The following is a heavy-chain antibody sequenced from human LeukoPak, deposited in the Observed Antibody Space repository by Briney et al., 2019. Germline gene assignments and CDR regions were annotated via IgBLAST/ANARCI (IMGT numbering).Heavy chain of an antibody. V-gene: IGHV3-30-3*01. CDR3: AREGDSSGWYDLDY. D-gene: IGHD6-19*01. CDR1: GFMFSSYA. CDR2: ISYDGSNK. J-gene: IGHJ4*02. Sequence: GGSLRLSCAASGFMFSSYAMHWVRQAPGKGLEWVAVISYDGSNKYYADSVKGRFTISRDNSKNTLYLQMNSLRAEDTAVYYCAREGDSSGWYDLDYWGQGTLVTVSS.